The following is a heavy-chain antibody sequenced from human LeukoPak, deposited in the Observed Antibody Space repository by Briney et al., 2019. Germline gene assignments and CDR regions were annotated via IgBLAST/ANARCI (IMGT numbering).Heavy chain of an antibody. CDR3: ARGRLITIFGVMNWFDP. J-gene: IGHJ5*02. V-gene: IGHV4-34*01. D-gene: IGHD3-3*01. Sequence: SETLSLTCADYGESFSGYYWSWIRQPPGKGLEWIGEINHSGSTNYNPSLKSRVTISVDTSKNQFSLKLSSVTAADTAVYYCARGRLITIFGVMNWFDPWGQGTLVTVSS. CDR1: GESFSGYY. CDR2: INHSGST.